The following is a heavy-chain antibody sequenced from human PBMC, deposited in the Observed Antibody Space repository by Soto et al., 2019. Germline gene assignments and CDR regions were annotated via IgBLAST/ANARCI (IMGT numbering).Heavy chain of an antibody. Sequence: QVQLVQSGAEVKKPGASVKVSCKASGYTFTTHGISWVRQVPGQGLEWMGWVRGDNGHTNYAQSLQGRVTRTTDTSTNTAYMELRSLRSDDTAVYYCARDLGYCRSGTCYREWFDPWGQGTLVTVSS. J-gene: IGHJ5*02. D-gene: IGHD2-15*01. V-gene: IGHV1-18*01. CDR1: GYTFTTHG. CDR3: ARDLGYCRSGTCYREWFDP. CDR2: VRGDNGHT.